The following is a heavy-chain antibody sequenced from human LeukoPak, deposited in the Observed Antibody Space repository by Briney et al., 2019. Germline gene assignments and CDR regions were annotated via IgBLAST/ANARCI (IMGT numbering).Heavy chain of an antibody. Sequence: GGSLRLSCAASGFTFSSYSMNWVRQAPGKGLEWVSSISSSSSYIYYADSVKGRFTISRDNAKNSLYLQMNSLRAEDTALYYCAKDLGYYFDYWGQGTLVTVSS. J-gene: IGHJ4*02. CDR1: GFTFSSYS. D-gene: IGHD7-27*01. CDR3: AKDLGYYFDY. CDR2: ISSSSSYI. V-gene: IGHV3-21*04.